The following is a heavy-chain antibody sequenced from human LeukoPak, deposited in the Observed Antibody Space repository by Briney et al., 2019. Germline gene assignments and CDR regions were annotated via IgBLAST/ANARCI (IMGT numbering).Heavy chain of an antibody. CDR2: IKSKIDGGTT. J-gene: IGHJ5*02. D-gene: IGHD1-26*01. CDR1: GFTFSNAW. V-gene: IGHV3-15*01. Sequence: GGSLRLSCAASGFTFSNAWMSWVRQAPGKGLEWVGRIKSKIDGGTTDYAAPVKGRFTISRDDSKNTLYLQMNSLKTEDTAMYYCTTGIRRPLVGAPYWFDPWGQGTLVTVSS. CDR3: TTGIRRPLVGAPYWFDP.